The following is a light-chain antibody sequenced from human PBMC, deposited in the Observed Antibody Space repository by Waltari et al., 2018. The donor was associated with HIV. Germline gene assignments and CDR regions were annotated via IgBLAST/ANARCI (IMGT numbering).Light chain of an antibody. CDR1: ELGNKY. V-gene: IGLV3-1*01. CDR2: GDS. J-gene: IGLJ2*01. CDR3: QAWDSSAMV. Sequence: YELTQPPSVSVSGGQTATITCSGHELGNKYVCWYQQKPGQSPSLVIYGDSKRPSGVPGRFSGSNSGGTATLTISGTQAMDEADYYCQAWDSSAMVVGGGTKLTVL.